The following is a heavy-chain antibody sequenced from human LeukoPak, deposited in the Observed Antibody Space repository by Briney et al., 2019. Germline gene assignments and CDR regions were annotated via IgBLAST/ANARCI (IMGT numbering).Heavy chain of an antibody. CDR3: AKDGYSSSWYYFDF. CDR1: GFTFSNYA. D-gene: IGHD6-13*01. V-gene: IGHV3-23*01. CDR2: ISGSGGRT. Sequence: GGSLRLSCAASGFTFSNYAMSWVRQAPGKGLEWVSAISGSGGRTYYADSVKGRFTISRDNSNNTLYLQMNSLRAEDTAVYFCAKDGYSSSWYYFDFWGQGTLVTVSS. J-gene: IGHJ4*02.